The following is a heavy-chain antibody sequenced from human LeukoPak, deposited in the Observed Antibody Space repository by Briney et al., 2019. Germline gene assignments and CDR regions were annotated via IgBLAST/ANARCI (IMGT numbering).Heavy chain of an antibody. CDR2: IYYSGST. V-gene: IGHV4-39*01. Sequence: SETLSLTCTVSGGSISSSSYYWGWIRQPPGKGLEWIGSIYYSGSTYYSPSLKSRVTISVDTSKNQFSLKLSSVTAADTAVYYCARYSSGWSPFDYWGQGTLVTVSS. J-gene: IGHJ4*02. D-gene: IGHD6-19*01. CDR3: ARYSSGWSPFDY. CDR1: GGSISSSSYY.